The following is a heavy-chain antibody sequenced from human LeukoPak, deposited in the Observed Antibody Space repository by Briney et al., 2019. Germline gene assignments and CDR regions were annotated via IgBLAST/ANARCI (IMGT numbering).Heavy chain of an antibody. Sequence: ASVKVSCKVSGYTLTELSMHWVRQAPGKGHEWMGGFDPEDGETIYAQKFQGRVTMTEDTSTDTAYMELSSLRSEDTAVYYCATDFPLMSRGGIDYWGQGTLVTVSS. J-gene: IGHJ4*02. V-gene: IGHV1-24*01. CDR2: FDPEDGET. CDR3: ATDFPLMSRGGIDY. CDR1: GYTLTELS. D-gene: IGHD3-16*01.